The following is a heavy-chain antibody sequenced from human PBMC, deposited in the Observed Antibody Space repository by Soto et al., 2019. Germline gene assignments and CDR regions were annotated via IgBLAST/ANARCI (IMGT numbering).Heavy chain of an antibody. CDR2: IIPIFGTA. V-gene: IGHV1-69*13. CDR1: GGTFSSYA. CDR3: ARKESLAVAGTPFYYYYRMDV. J-gene: IGHJ6*02. Sequence: SVKVSCKASGGTFSSYAISWVRQAPGQGLEWMGGIIPIFGTANYAQKFQGRVTITADESTSTAYMELSSLRSEDTAGYYCARKESLAVAGTPFYYYYRMDVWGQGTTVTVSS. D-gene: IGHD6-19*01.